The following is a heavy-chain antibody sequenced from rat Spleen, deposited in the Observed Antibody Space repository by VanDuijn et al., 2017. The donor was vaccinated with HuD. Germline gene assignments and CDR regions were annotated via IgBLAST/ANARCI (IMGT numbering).Heavy chain of an antibody. D-gene: IGHD1-10*01. CDR3: ATSIITTPDY. J-gene: IGHJ2*01. CDR1: GFTFSNYG. Sequence: EVQLVESGGGLVQPGRSLKLSCVASGFTFSNYGMNWIRQAPTKGLEWVASISPSGGNIWYRDSVKGRFTISRDDAESTLYLQMDSLRSEDTATYYCATSIITTPDYWGQGVMVTVSS. V-gene: IGHV5-19*01. CDR2: ISPSGGNI.